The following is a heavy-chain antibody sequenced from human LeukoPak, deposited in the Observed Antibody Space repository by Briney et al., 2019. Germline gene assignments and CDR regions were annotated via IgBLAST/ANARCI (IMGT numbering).Heavy chain of an antibody. J-gene: IGHJ4*02. CDR2: ISAYNGNT. Sequence: GPSVKVSCKASGYTFTSYGISWVRQAPGQGLEWMGWISAYNGNTNYAQKLQGRVTMTTDASTSTAYMELRSLRSDDTAVYYCASYPYYYDSSGYYALGYWGQGTLVTVSS. V-gene: IGHV1-18*01. CDR3: ASYPYYYDSSGYYALGY. CDR1: GYTFTSYG. D-gene: IGHD3-22*01.